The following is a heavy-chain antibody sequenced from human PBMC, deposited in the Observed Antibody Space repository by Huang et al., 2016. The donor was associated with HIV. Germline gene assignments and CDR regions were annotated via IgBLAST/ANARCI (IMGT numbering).Heavy chain of an antibody. CDR3: VRDQGRLAVGGIDNWFDP. J-gene: IGHJ5*02. CDR2: VYYSGTT. V-gene: IGHV4-59*02. CDR1: GDSVSSPY. D-gene: IGHD6-19*01. Sequence: QVHLQESGPGLVKPSETLSLSCTVSGDSVSSPYWGWIRHPPGRGLEWIGTVYYSGTTNYNPRLKGRGTISGDTSKNSCSLRMTSVTAADTAMYYCVRDQGRLAVGGIDNWFDPWGQGTPVTVSS.